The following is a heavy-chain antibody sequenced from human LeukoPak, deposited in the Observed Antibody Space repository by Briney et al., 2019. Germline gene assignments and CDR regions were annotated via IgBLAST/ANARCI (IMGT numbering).Heavy chain of an antibody. Sequence: PGGSLRLSCAASGFTFRNYGMHRVRQAPGKGLEWVAVISHDETYKNSADSVMGRFTISRDNSKNTVYLQMNSLKAEDTAAYYCARDVTLREEEANWFDPWGQGTLVTVSS. CDR3: ARDVTLREEEANWFDP. CDR2: ISHDETYK. CDR1: GFTFRNYG. D-gene: IGHD1-26*01. V-gene: IGHV3-33*01. J-gene: IGHJ5*02.